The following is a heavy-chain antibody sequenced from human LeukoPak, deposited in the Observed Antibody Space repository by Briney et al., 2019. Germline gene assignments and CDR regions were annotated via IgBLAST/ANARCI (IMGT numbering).Heavy chain of an antibody. CDR1: GGSISSYY. D-gene: IGHD3-22*01. CDR2: IYYSGST. J-gene: IGHJ5*02. CDR3: ARQLGYYYDSSGSSGWFDP. Sequence: SETLSLTCTVSGGSISSYYWSWIRQPPGKGLEWIGYIYYSGSTNYNPSLKSRVTISVDTSKNQFSLKLSSVTAADTAVYYCARQLGYYYDSSGSSGWFDPWGQGTLVTVSS. V-gene: IGHV4-59*08.